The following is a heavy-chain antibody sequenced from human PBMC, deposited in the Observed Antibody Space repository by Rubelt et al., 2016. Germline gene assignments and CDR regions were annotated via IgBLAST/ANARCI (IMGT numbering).Heavy chain of an antibody. V-gene: IGHV4-39*07. D-gene: IGHD3-3*01. J-gene: IGHJ3*02. CDR2: SGST. CDR3: ARSDRRITTLGVVIVDAFDI. Sequence: SGSTYYNPSLKSRVTISVDTSKNQFSLKLSSVTAADTAVYYCARSDRRITTLGVVIVDAFDIWGQGTMVSVSS.